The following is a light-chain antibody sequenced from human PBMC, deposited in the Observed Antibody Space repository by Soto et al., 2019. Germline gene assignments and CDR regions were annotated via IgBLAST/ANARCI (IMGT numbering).Light chain of an antibody. CDR3: QHFDDSLT. CDR1: QSVDSST. CDR2: GAS. J-gene: IGKJ4*01. V-gene: IGKV3-20*01. Sequence: EIVLTQSPGTLSLSPGERATLSCRASQSVDSSTLAWYQQKPGQAPRLLISGASNRATGLPDRFSGSGSGTDFTLTISILEPEDFAVYYCQHFDDSLTFGGGTKVEIK.